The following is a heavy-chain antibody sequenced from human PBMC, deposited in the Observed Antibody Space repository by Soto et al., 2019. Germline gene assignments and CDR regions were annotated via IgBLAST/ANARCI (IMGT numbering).Heavy chain of an antibody. CDR2: ISGSEK. J-gene: IGHJ6*02. CDR3: VRDWSTFWGMDV. V-gene: IGHV3-7*01. Sequence: LRLSCAASEFTFSNYAMTWVRQAPGKGLEWVSSISGSEKYYVDSVKGRFAISRDNAKDSLFLQMNNLRAEDTAVYYCVRDWSTFWGMDVWGQGTTVTVSS. CDR1: EFTFSNYA.